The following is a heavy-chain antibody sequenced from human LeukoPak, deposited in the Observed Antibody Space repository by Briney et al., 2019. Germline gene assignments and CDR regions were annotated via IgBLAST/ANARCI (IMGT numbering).Heavy chain of an antibody. CDR3: ARERWYYDILTGYRHDAFDI. CDR2: IKQDGSEK. Sequence: GGSLRLSCAASGFTFSSYWMSWVRQAPGKGLEWVANIKQDGSEKYYVDSVKGRFTISRDNAKNSLYLQMNSLRAEDTAVYYCARERWYYDILTGYRHDAFDIWGQGTMVTVSS. V-gene: IGHV3-7*01. CDR1: GFTFSSYW. D-gene: IGHD3-9*01. J-gene: IGHJ3*02.